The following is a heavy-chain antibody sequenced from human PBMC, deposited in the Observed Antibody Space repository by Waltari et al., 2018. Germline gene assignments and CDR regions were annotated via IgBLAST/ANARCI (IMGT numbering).Heavy chain of an antibody. CDR3: ARDSASEFDY. CDR2: IKQDGRWK. Sequence: EVQLVESGGGLVQPGGSLRLSCAASGFTFSSYWMSWVRQAPGKGLEWVDNIKQDGRWKYYVDSVKGRFTISRDNAENSLYLQMNSLRAEDTAVYYCARDSASEFDYWGQGTLVTVSS. D-gene: IGHD3-10*01. CDR1: GFTFSSYW. J-gene: IGHJ4*02. V-gene: IGHV3-7*01.